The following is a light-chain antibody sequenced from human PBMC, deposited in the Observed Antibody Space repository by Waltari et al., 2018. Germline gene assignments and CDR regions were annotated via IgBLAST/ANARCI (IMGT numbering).Light chain of an antibody. CDR2: EVS. CDR3: SSYAGSKYV. Sequence: QSALTQLPSASGSPGQSVTISCTGTSSDVGAYNYVSWYQQHPGKAPKLMVYEVSKRPSVVPDRVSGSKSGNTASLTVSGLQAEDEADYFCSSYAGSKYVFGTGTKLTVL. CDR1: SSDVGAYNY. J-gene: IGLJ1*01. V-gene: IGLV2-8*01.